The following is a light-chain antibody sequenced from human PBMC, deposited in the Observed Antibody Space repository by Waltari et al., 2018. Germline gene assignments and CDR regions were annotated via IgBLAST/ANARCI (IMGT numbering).Light chain of an antibody. CDR3: QNHERLPAT. J-gene: IGKJ1*01. CDR1: QSVRTY. Sequence: ELVLTQSQGTLSLSLGERATLSCRASQSVRTYLAWYQQKPGQAPRLLIYGASTRATGIPDRFSGSGSGTDFSLTISRLEPEDAAVYYCQNHERLPATFGQGTKVEIK. CDR2: GAS. V-gene: IGKV3-20*01.